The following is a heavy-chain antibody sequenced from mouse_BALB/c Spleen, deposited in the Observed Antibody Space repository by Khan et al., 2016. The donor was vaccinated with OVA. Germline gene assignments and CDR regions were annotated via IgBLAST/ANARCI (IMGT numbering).Heavy chain of an antibody. J-gene: IGHJ4*01. CDR2: ISTGGHYT. Sequence: EVELVESGGGLVKPGGSLKLSCSASGFTFSNFAMSWVRQTPERRLECVATISTGGHYTFYPDSVKDRFTISRDNAQNTLYLQMSSLRSEDTAMYYCARSLVDYHAMDYWGQGTSVTVSS. CDR3: ARSLVDYHAMDY. V-gene: IGHV5-9-3*01. D-gene: IGHD2-2*01. CDR1: GFTFSNFA.